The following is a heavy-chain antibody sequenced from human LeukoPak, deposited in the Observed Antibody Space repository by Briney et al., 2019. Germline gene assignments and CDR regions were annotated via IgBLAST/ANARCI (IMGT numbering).Heavy chain of an antibody. V-gene: IGHV4-4*07. Sequence: SETLSLTCTVSGGSISSYYWSWIRQPAGKGLEWIGRTYTSGSTNYNPSLKSRVTMSVDTSKNQFSLKLSSVTAADTAVYYCAKTSHLWFGELLFDYWGQGTLVTVSS. CDR3: AKTSHLWFGELLFDY. D-gene: IGHD3-10*01. J-gene: IGHJ4*02. CDR1: GGSISSYY. CDR2: TYTSGST.